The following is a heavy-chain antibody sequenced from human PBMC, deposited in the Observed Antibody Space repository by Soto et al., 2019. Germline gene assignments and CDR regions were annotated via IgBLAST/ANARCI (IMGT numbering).Heavy chain of an antibody. CDR1: GYTFTSYG. Sequence: ASVKVSCKASGYTFTSYGISWVRQAPGQGLEWMGWISAYNGNTNYAQKLQGRVTMTTDTSTSTAYMELRSLRSDDTAVYYCARGRLAWSGPLPLYSFDYRGPGTLVTVSS. CDR3: ARGRLAWSGPLPLYSFDY. CDR2: ISAYNGNT. V-gene: IGHV1-18*01. D-gene: IGHD3-3*01. J-gene: IGHJ4*02.